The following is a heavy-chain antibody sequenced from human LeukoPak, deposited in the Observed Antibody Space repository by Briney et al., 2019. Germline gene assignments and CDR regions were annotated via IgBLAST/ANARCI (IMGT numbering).Heavy chain of an antibody. J-gene: IGHJ3*02. D-gene: IGHD3-22*01. Sequence: RGASVKVSCKASGYTFTGYYMHWVRQAPGQGLEWMGWINPNSGGTNYAQKFQGWVTMTRDTSISTAYMELSRLRSDDTAVYYCAREMGGRAYYYDSSGSDDAFDIWGQGTMVTVSS. V-gene: IGHV1-2*04. CDR3: AREMGGRAYYYDSSGSDDAFDI. CDR1: GYTFTGYY. CDR2: INPNSGGT.